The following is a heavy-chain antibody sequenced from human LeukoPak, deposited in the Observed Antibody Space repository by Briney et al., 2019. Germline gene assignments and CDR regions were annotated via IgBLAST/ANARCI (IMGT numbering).Heavy chain of an antibody. CDR2: LKRYGSEE. J-gene: IGHJ4*02. D-gene: IGHD2/OR15-2a*01. V-gene: IGHV3-7*01. CDR3: ARLYDDCTRSTCLWYFDY. CDR1: GFTFYSYW. Sequence: GGSLRLSCAASGFTFYSYWMRWVRQPPGEGVEGVANLKRYGSEEYYVGAVKGRFTISRDNAKNSLILQMNSLRAEDTAVYYCARLYDDCTRSTCLWYFDYWGQGTLVTVPS.